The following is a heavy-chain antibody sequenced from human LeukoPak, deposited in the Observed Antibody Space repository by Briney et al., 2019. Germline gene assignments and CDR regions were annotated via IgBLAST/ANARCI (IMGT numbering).Heavy chain of an antibody. J-gene: IGHJ4*02. CDR2: ISGSGGST. CDR3: AKNPYIVVVPAAIKEFGY. D-gene: IGHD2-2*01. Sequence: GGSLRLSCAASGFTFSSYSMNWVRQAPGKGLEWVSAISGSGGSTYYADSVKGRFTISRDNSKNTLYLQMNSLRAEDTAVYYCAKNPYIVVVPAAIKEFGYWGQGTLVTVSS. CDR1: GFTFSSYS. V-gene: IGHV3-23*01.